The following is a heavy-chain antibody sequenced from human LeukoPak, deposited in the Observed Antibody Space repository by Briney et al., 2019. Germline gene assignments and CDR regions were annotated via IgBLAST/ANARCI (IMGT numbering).Heavy chain of an antibody. CDR3: ARPYRSGWHGSFDY. D-gene: IGHD6-19*01. J-gene: IGHJ4*02. V-gene: IGHV4-61*01. CDR2: IYYSGST. Sequence: KSSETLSLTCTVSGCSVSSGSYYWSWIRQPPGKGLEWIGNIYYSGSTNYNPSLKSRVTISVDTSKNQFSLKLSSVTAADTAVYYCARPYRSGWHGSFDYWGQGSLVTVSS. CDR1: GCSVSSGSYY.